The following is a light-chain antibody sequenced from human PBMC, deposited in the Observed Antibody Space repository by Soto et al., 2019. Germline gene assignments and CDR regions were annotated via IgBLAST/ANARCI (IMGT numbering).Light chain of an antibody. V-gene: IGKV3-15*01. CDR1: QSVSSK. J-gene: IGKJ1*01. CDR2: GAS. CDR3: QQYNSWLWT. Sequence: EAVLTQSPATLSVFPGERATLSCRASQSVSSKLAWYQQKPGQAPRLLIYGASTRATGIPARFSGSGSGTEFTLIISSLQSEDSAVYYCQQYNSWLWTFGQGTKVDI.